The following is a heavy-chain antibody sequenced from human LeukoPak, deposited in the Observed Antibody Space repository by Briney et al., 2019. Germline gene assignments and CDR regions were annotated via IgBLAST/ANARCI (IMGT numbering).Heavy chain of an antibody. CDR2: ISGSGGST. CDR1: RFIFSSYA. CDR3: AKDPGYDILTGYSLFDY. Sequence: QPGGSLRLSCAASRFIFSSYAMSWVRQAPGKGLEWVSTISGSGGSTYYADFVKGRFTISRDNSKNTLFLQMNSLRADDTAVYYCAKDPGYDILTGYSLFDYWGQGTLVTVSS. V-gene: IGHV3-23*01. J-gene: IGHJ4*02. D-gene: IGHD3-9*01.